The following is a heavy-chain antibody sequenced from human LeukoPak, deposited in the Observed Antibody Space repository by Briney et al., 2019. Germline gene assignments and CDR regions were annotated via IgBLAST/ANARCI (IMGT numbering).Heavy chain of an antibody. CDR1: GFTVSSNY. J-gene: IGHJ4*02. V-gene: IGHV3-66*01. D-gene: IGHD3-22*01. CDR2: IYSGGST. CDR3: ARDHGHYYDSSGYWDY. Sequence: GGSLRLSCAASGFTVSSNYMSWVRQAPGKGLEWVSVIYSGGSTYYADSVKGRFSISRDNPKNTLYLQMNSLRAEDTAVYYCARDHGHYYDSSGYWDYWGRGTLVTVSS.